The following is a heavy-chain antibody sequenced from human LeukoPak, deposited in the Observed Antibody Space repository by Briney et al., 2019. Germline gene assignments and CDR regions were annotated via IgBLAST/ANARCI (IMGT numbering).Heavy chain of an antibody. CDR2: ISSSSSYI. V-gene: IGHV3-21*01. CDR1: GFTFSSYS. J-gene: IGHJ4*02. CDR3: ASQSSGGFFEDY. Sequence: GGSLRLSCAASGFTFSSYSMNWVRQAPGKGLEWVSSISSSSSYIYYADSMKGRFTISRDNAKNTLYLQMNSLRAEDTAVYYCASQSSGGFFEDYWGQGTLVTVSS. D-gene: IGHD3-3*01.